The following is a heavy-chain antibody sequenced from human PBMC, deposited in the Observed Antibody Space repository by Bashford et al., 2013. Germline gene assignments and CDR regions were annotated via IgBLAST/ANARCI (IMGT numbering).Heavy chain of an antibody. D-gene: IGHD6-19*01. CDR1: GYTFTSYG. Sequence: ASVKVSCKASGYTFTSYGISWVRQAPGQGLEWMGWISAYNGNTNYAQKLQGRVTMTTDTSTSTAYMELRSLRSDDTAVYYCARNPYSSVGWESFDYWGQGTLVTVSS. CDR3: ARNPYSSVGWESFDY. V-gene: IGHV1-18*01. CDR2: ISAYNGNT. J-gene: IGHJ4*02.